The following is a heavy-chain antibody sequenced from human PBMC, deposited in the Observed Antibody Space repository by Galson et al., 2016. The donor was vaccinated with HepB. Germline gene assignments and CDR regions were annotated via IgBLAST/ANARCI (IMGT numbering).Heavy chain of an antibody. D-gene: IGHD4-23*01. CDR2: ISYDGSNK. V-gene: IGHV3-30*18. Sequence: SLRLSCAASGFTFSTYAMHWVRQAPGKGLEWVAVISYDGSNKFYADSVKGRFTISRDNSKNTLYLQMNSLRDEDTAVYYCAKGGLRWYHNFNCWGQGTLVTVSS. J-gene: IGHJ4*02. CDR1: GFTFSTYA. CDR3: AKGGLRWYHNFNC.